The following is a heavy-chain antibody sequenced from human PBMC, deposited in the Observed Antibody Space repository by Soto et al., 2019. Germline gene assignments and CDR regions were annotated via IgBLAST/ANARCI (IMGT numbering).Heavy chain of an antibody. D-gene: IGHD3-10*01. CDR2: INPNSGGT. CDR3: ARVGEPITMVRGVTLYYYYGMDV. V-gene: IGHV1-2*02. CDR1: GYSFTGYY. Sequence: QVQLVQSGAEVKQPGASVKVSCKASGYSFTGYYMHWVRQAPGQGLEWMGWINPNSGGTNYAQKFQGRVTMTRDTSISTSYMEVSRLRSDDTAVYYCARVGEPITMVRGVTLYYYYGMDVWGQGTTVTVSS. J-gene: IGHJ6*02.